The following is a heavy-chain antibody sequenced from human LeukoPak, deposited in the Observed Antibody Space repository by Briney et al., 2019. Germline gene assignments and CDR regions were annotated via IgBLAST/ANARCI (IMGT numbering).Heavy chain of an antibody. J-gene: IGHJ5*01. CDR1: GFTINNRG. CDR2: ISHDGNVE. CDR3: AKDWGVSGWYNWFDS. V-gene: IGHV3-30*18. D-gene: IGHD6-19*01. Sequence: PGTSLRLSCEVSGFTINNRGMHWVRQAPGKGLEWVAMISHDGNVEFYLDSVKGRFTISRGNSKNTLYLQMNSLTTDDTAIYYCAKDWGVSGWYNWFDSWGQGTQVTVSS.